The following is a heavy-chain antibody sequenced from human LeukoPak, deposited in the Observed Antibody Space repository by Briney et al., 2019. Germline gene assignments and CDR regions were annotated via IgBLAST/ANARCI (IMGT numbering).Heavy chain of an antibody. J-gene: IGHJ4*02. CDR1: GYTSTGYY. V-gene: IGHV1-2*02. CDR3: ARDSIPLLAAIDY. Sequence: GASVKVSCKASGYTSTGYYMHWVRQAPGQGLEWMGWINPNSGGTNYAQKFQGRVTMTRDTSISTAYMELSRLRSDDTAVYYCARDSIPLLAAIDYWGQGTLVTVSS. D-gene: IGHD5-24*01. CDR2: INPNSGGT.